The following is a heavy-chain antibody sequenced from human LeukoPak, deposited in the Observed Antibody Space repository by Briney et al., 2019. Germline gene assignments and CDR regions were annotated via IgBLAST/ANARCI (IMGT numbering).Heavy chain of an antibody. CDR3: ARRVGYYDSSGSIHDTFDM. CDR2: ISGSGGST. Sequence: SGGSLRLSCAASGFTFSSYAMSWVRQAPGKGPQWVSAISGSGGSTYYADSVKGRFTISRDNPKNTLYLQMNSLRAEDTAVYYCARRVGYYDSSGSIHDTFDMWGQGTMVTVSS. CDR1: GFTFSSYA. D-gene: IGHD3-22*01. J-gene: IGHJ3*02. V-gene: IGHV3-23*01.